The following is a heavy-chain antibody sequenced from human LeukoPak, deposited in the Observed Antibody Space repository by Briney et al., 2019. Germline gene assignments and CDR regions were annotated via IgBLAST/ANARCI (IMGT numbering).Heavy chain of an antibody. V-gene: IGHV3-48*04. J-gene: IGHJ4*02. D-gene: IGHD3-9*01. CDR3: ARGQTYYDILTGYHRWYFDY. CDR1: GFTFSTYW. CDR2: ISSSSSTI. Sequence: GGSLRLSCAASGFTFSTYWMTWVRQAPGKGLEWVSYISSSSSTIYYADSVKGRFTISRDNAKNSLYLQMNSLRAEDTAVYYCARGQTYYDILTGYHRWYFDYWGQGTLVTVSS.